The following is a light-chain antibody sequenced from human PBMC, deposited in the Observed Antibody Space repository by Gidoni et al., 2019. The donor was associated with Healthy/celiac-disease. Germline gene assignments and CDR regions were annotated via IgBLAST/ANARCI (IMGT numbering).Light chain of an antibody. V-gene: IGKV3-11*01. Sequence: EIVLTQSPATLSLSPGERATLPCRASQSVSRYLAWYQQKPGQAPRLLIYDASTRATGIPARFSGSGSGTDFTLTISSLEPEDFAVYYCQQRSNWPPLTFGGGTKVEIK. CDR1: QSVSRY. J-gene: IGKJ4*01. CDR2: DAS. CDR3: QQRSNWPPLT.